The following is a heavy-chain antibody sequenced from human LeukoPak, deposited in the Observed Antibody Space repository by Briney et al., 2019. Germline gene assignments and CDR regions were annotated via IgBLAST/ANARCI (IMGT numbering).Heavy chain of an antibody. CDR3: ARGLQYLDNSGYKRLDS. V-gene: IGHV1-2*02. Sequence: GASVKVSCKASGYTFSGYYIHWVRQAPGEGLEWMGWVNPNSGGANSAQKFQGRVTMTKDTSISTAYMELSRLRHDDTAVYYCARGLQYLDNSGYKRLDSWGQGTLVTVSS. CDR2: VNPNSGGA. D-gene: IGHD3-22*01. CDR1: GYTFSGYY. J-gene: IGHJ4*01.